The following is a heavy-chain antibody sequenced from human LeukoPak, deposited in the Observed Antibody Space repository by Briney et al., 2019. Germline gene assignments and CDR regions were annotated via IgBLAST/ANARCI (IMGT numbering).Heavy chain of an antibody. CDR3: STVGSGLVEYYLDY. V-gene: IGHV3-15*01. CDR1: GFTFSHYG. Sequence: PGGSLRLSCVVSGFTFSHYGIHWVRHAPGKGLEWVGRIKSKTVGGTTDYAAPVKGRFTISRDDSKNTVYLQMNSLKTEDTGVYYCSTVGSGLVEYYLDYWGQGTLVTVSS. D-gene: IGHD6-19*01. CDR2: IKSKTVGGTT. J-gene: IGHJ4*02.